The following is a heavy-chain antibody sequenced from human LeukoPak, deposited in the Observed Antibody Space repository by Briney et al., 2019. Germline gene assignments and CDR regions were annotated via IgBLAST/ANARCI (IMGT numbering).Heavy chain of an antibody. V-gene: IGHV3-23*01. J-gene: IGHJ4*02. CDR1: GFRFSNFA. CDR3: AKGAYDYIEMGYFDD. Sequence: GGSLRLSCAAPGFRFSNFAMSWVRQAPGKGLEWVSLIIGSSGDTLYADSVKGRFTISRDISKNRLYLQMNSLRAEDTALYYCAKGAYDYIEMGYFDDWGQGTLVTVSS. D-gene: IGHD5-12*01. CDR2: IIGSSGDT.